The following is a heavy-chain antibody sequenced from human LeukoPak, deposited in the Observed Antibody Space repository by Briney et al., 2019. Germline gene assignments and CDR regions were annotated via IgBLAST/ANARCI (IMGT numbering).Heavy chain of an antibody. CDR1: GGSFNGYY. V-gene: IGHV4-34*01. J-gene: IGHJ4*02. CDR2: INHSGST. Sequence: SETLSLTFAVYGGSFNGYYWSWIRQPPGKGLEWIGEINHSGSTNYNPSLKSRVTISVDTSKNQFSLKLSSVTAADTAVYYCARGTYYYGSGSYYRARGSLDYWGQGTLVTVSP. D-gene: IGHD3-10*01. CDR3: ARGTYYYGSGSYYRARGSLDY.